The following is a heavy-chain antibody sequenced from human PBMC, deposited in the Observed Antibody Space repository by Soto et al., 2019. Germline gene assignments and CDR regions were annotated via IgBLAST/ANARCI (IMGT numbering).Heavy chain of an antibody. CDR2: INPNSGGT. Sequence: ASVKVSCKASGYTFTGYYMHWVRQAPGQGLEWMGWINPNSGGTNYAQKFQGWVTMTRDTSISTAYMELSRLRSDDTSVYYCARGPVYGDYIFDFCGQGTRVTVSS. J-gene: IGHJ4*02. D-gene: IGHD4-17*01. V-gene: IGHV1-2*04. CDR1: GYTFTGYY. CDR3: ARGPVYGDYIFDF.